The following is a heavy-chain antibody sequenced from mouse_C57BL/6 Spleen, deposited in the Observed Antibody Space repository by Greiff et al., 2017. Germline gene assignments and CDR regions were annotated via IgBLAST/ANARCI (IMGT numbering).Heavy chain of an antibody. CDR3: TRDRDLLGYDMDY. J-gene: IGHJ4*01. CDR1: GFTFSSYA. Sequence: EVHLVESGEGIVKLGGSLKLSCAASGFTFSSYAMSWVRQTPEKRLEWVAYISSGGDYIYYADTVKGRFTISRDNARNTLYLQMSSLKSEDTAMYYCTRDRDLLGYDMDYWGQGTSVTVSS. D-gene: IGHD2-10*01. V-gene: IGHV5-9-1*02. CDR2: ISSGGDYI.